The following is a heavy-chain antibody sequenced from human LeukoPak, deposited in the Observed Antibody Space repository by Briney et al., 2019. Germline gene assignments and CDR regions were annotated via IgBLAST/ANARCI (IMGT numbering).Heavy chain of an antibody. V-gene: IGHV3-23*01. CDR3: AKGGAVRGVQSGRFDA. D-gene: IGHD3-10*01. CDR1: GFTLTSYG. CDR2: ITVMGGTT. Sequence: GGSLRLSCAASGFTLTSYGMGWVRQAPGRGLGGVSGITVMGGTTFCADSVQGRFTISRDNSRNTLFLQVNTLTAEDTAAYYCAKGGAVRGVQSGRFDAWGQGTLVTVSS. J-gene: IGHJ4*02.